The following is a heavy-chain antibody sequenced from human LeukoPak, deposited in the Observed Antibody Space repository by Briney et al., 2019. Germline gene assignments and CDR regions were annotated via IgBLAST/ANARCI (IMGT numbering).Heavy chain of an antibody. D-gene: IGHD1-14*01. CDR1: GFTFSSYE. J-gene: IGHJ6*03. CDR3: ARAHRFYYYMDV. CDR2: ISSSGSTI. Sequence: GGSLRLSCAASGFTFSSYEMNWVRQAPGKGLEWVSYISSSGSTIYYADSVKGRFTISRDNAKNSLYLQMNSLRAEDTAVYYYARAHRFYYYMDVWGKGTTVTISS. V-gene: IGHV3-48*03.